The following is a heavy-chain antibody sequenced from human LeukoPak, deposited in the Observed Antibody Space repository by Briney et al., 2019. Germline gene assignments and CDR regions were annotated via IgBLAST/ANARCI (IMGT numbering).Heavy chain of an antibody. CDR1: GFTFGSYA. CDR2: IKQDGSEK. D-gene: IGHD3-10*01. Sequence: GGSLRLSCAASGFTFGSYAMHWVRQAPGKGLEWVANIKQDGSEKNYVDPVKGRFTISRDNAKNSLYLQMNILRAEDTAVYYCARDLYASGSYDYWGQGTLVTVAS. CDR3: ARDLYASGSYDY. J-gene: IGHJ4*02. V-gene: IGHV3-7*04.